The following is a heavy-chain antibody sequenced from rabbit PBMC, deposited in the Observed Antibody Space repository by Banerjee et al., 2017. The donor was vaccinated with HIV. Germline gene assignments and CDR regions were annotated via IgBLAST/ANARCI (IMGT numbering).Heavy chain of an antibody. D-gene: IGHD4-1*01. CDR3: ARDLAGVIGWNFNL. V-gene: IGHV1S45*01. Sequence: QEQLKESGGGLVQPGGSLKLSCKASGIDFTTYGISWVRQAPGKGLEWIGCINTSSGNTVYASWAKGRFTISKTSSTTVTLQMTSLTAADTATYFCARDLAGVIGWNFNLWGQGTLVTVS. J-gene: IGHJ4*01. CDR1: GIDFTTYG. CDR2: INTSSGNT.